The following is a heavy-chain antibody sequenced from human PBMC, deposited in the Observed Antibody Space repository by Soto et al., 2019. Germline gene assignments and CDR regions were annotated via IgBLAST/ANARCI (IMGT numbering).Heavy chain of an antibody. D-gene: IGHD5-18*01. Sequence: EVQLLESGVFLVQPGGSLRLSCAASGFTVSSYAMSWVRQAPGKGLEWVSAISGSGGSTYYADSVKGRCNISRDNSKNTLYLQMNSLRAEDTDVYYCEKDGPADTLPHDFDYLGQGSLVTVSS. CDR2: ISGSGGST. V-gene: IGHV3-23*01. J-gene: IGHJ4*02. CDR1: GFTVSSYA. CDR3: EKDGPADTLPHDFDY.